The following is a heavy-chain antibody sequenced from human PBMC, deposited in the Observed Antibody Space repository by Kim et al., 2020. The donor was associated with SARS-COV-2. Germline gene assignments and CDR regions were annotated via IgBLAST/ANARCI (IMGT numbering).Heavy chain of an antibody. CDR1: GYTLTELS. Sequence: ASVKVSCKVSGYTLTELSMHWVRQAPGKGLEWMGGFDPEDGETIYAQKFQGRVTMTEDTSTDTAYMELSSLRSEDTAVYYCATELRITMVRGPPGGVVGFDYWGQGTLVTVSS. J-gene: IGHJ4*02. D-gene: IGHD3-10*01. CDR2: FDPEDGET. V-gene: IGHV1-24*01. CDR3: ATELRITMVRGPPGGVVGFDY.